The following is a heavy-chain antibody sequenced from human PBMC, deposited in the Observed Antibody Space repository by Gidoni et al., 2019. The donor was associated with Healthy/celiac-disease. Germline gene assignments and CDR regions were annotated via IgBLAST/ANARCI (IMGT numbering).Heavy chain of an antibody. D-gene: IGHD3-16*01. J-gene: IGHJ4*02. CDR1: GGSISSSSYY. CDR3: ARHHKGGGFNFDY. CDR2: IYYSGST. Sequence: QLQLQESGPGLVKPSETLSLTCTVSGGSISSSSYYWGWIRQPPGKGLEWIGRIYYSGSTYYNPSLKSRVTISVDTSKNQFSLKLSSVTAADTAVYYCARHHKGGGFNFDYWGQGTLVTVSS. V-gene: IGHV4-39*01.